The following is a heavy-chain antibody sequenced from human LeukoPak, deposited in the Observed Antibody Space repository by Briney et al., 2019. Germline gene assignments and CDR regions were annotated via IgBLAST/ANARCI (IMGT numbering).Heavy chain of an antibody. J-gene: IGHJ4*02. CDR3: AKDVGVVMFDY. CDR2: ISGGGDGV. V-gene: IGHV3-23*01. D-gene: IGHD3-10*01. Sequence: GGSLRLSCAASGFTFSHYAMAWVRQAPGKGLEWVSTISGGGDGVHYADSVKGRFTISRDNSKNRLYLQMDSLRAEDTAVYYCAKDVGVVMFDYWGQGTLVTVSS. CDR1: GFTFSHYA.